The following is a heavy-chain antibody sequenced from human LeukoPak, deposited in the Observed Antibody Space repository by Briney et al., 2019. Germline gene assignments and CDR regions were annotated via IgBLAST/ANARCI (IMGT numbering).Heavy chain of an antibody. Sequence: SETLSLTCTVSGGSISFYYWSWIRQPPGKGLEWIGNINYSGSTNYNPSLKSRVTTSVDTSKNQFSLKLSSVTAADTAVYYCARMYDSSGYYYPFDYWGQGTLVTVSS. D-gene: IGHD3-22*01. V-gene: IGHV4-59*08. J-gene: IGHJ4*02. CDR2: INYSGST. CDR3: ARMYDSSGYYYPFDY. CDR1: GGSISFYY.